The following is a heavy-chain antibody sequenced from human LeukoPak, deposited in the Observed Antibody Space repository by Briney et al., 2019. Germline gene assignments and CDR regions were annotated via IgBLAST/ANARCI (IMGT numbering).Heavy chain of an antibody. CDR1: GGTFSSYA. D-gene: IGHD3-10*01. Sequence: SVNLSCKASGGTFSSYAISWVRQAPGQGLEWMGTIIPMVGRANYAQKFQGRVTITADKSTSTAYMELSSLRSEDTAVYYCARAGFDLWFGDPSRIPGGAFDIWGQGTMVTVSS. CDR2: IIPMVGRA. J-gene: IGHJ3*02. CDR3: ARAGFDLWFGDPSRIPGGAFDI. V-gene: IGHV1-69*04.